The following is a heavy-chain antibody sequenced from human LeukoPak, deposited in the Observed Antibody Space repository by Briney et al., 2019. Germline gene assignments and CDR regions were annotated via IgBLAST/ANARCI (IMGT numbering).Heavy chain of an antibody. Sequence: PSETLSLTCTISGGSINSYYWSWIRQPAGKGLEWIGRIYTSGSTNYNPSLKSRVTMSLDTSKNQFSLKLTSVTAADTAVYYCAKDVGQLAGLTWGQGTLVTVSS. V-gene: IGHV4-4*07. CDR1: GGSINSYY. CDR2: IYTSGST. J-gene: IGHJ4*02. D-gene: IGHD6-6*01. CDR3: AKDVGQLAGLT.